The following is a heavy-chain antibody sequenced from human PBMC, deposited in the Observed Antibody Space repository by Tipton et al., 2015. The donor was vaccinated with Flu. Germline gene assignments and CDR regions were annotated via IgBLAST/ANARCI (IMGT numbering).Heavy chain of an antibody. CDR3: ARESYGGNSGSFDY. D-gene: IGHD4-23*01. V-gene: IGHV3-53*01. J-gene: IGHJ4*02. CDR1: GFTVSSNY. Sequence: GSLRLSCAASGFTVSSNYMSWVRQAPGKGLEWVSVIYSGGSTYYADSVKGRFTISRDNSKNTLYLQINSLRAEDTAVYYCARESYGGNSGSFDYWGQGTLVTVSS. CDR2: IYSGGST.